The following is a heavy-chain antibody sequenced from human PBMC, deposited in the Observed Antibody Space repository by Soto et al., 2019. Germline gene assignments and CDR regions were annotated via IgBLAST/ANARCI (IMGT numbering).Heavy chain of an antibody. J-gene: IGHJ4*02. CDR1: GGFTSTNNW. CDR2: AYHSGST. D-gene: IGHD3-10*01. Sequence: QLQLQESGPGLVRPSGTLSLTCAVSGGFTSTNNWWSWVRQPPGKGLEWIGDAYHSGSTEYNPSLKSRVSIAVDKSKNQTSLKLTSATAEDTAVYYCARSPPSAYYGGSGTFDYWGQGTLVTVSS. CDR3: ARSPPSAYYGGSGTFDY. V-gene: IGHV4-4*02.